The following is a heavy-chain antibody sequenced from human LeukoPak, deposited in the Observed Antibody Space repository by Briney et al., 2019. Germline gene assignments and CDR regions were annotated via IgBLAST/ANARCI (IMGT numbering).Heavy chain of an antibody. CDR3: VNQISGWVY. Sequence: GGSLRLSCSASGFTFDRFAMHWVRQAPGKGLEYLSGIGSNGRSTPNADSVKGRFTISRDNSKNTLFLQMTSLRAEDTAVYYCVNQISGWVYWGQGTLVTVSS. CDR2: IGSNGRST. D-gene: IGHD6-19*01. J-gene: IGHJ4*02. CDR1: GFTFDRFA. V-gene: IGHV3-64D*06.